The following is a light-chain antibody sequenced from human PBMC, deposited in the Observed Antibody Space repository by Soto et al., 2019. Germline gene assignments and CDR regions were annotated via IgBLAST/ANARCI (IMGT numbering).Light chain of an antibody. CDR3: QQYYSTPQT. CDR2: LGS. Sequence: DIVMTQSPLSLPVTPGEPASISFRSSQSLLHSNGYNYLDWFLQKPGQSPQLLIYLGSIRSSGVPDRFSGSGSGTDFTLTISSLQAEDVAVYYCQQYYSTPQTFGQGTKVDIK. CDR1: QSLLHSNGYNY. V-gene: IGKV2-28*01. J-gene: IGKJ1*01.